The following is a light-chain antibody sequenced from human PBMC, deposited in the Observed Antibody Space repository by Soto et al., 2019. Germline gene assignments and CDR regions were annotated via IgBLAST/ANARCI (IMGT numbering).Light chain of an antibody. CDR2: DNN. CDR3: QSYDSSLSGSVV. CDR1: SSNIGAGYD. V-gene: IGLV1-40*01. J-gene: IGLJ2*01. Sequence: QPVLTQPPSVSGAPGQRVTISCTGSSSNIGAGYDVHWYQQLPGTVPKLLIYDNNQRPSGVLDRFSASKSGTSASLAITGLQAEDEADYYCQSYDSSLSGSVVFGGGTKLTVL.